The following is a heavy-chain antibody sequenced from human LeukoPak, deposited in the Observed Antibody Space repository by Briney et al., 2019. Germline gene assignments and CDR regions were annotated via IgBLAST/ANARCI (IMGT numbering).Heavy chain of an antibody. CDR1: GFTFSSYW. CDR2: INPHGSEK. V-gene: IGHV3-7*01. Sequence: GGSLRLSCTASGFTFSSYWMNWVRQAPGKGLEWVANINPHGSEKNYVDSVKGRFTISRDRTKNSLYLQMHNLRAEDTAVYYCARSDYWGQGILVTVSS. CDR3: ARSDY. J-gene: IGHJ4*02.